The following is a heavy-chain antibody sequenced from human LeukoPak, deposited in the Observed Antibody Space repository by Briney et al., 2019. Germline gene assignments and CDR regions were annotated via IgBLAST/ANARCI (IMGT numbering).Heavy chain of an antibody. Sequence: GGSLRLSCAASGFTFSSYGMHWVRQAPGKGLEWVAVIWYDGSNKYYADSVKGRFTISRDNSKNTLYLQMNSLRAEDTAVYYCARDNVGTTLPIGYWGQGTLVTVSS. CDR2: IWYDGSNK. V-gene: IGHV3-33*01. J-gene: IGHJ4*02. CDR3: ARDNVGTTLPIGY. D-gene: IGHD1-1*01. CDR1: GFTFSSYG.